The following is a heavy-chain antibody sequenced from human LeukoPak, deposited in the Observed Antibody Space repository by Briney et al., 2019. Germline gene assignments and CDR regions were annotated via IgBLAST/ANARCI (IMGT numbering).Heavy chain of an antibody. Sequence: GASVKVSFKASGYTFTNFYMHWVRQAPGQGLEWMGIINPSSGITNYAQKFQGRVTMTEDTSTDTAYMELSSLRSEDTAVYFCATGVVGATGFDYWGQGTLVTVSS. V-gene: IGHV1-46*01. CDR1: GYTFTNFY. CDR2: INPSSGIT. J-gene: IGHJ4*02. D-gene: IGHD1-26*01. CDR3: ATGVVGATGFDY.